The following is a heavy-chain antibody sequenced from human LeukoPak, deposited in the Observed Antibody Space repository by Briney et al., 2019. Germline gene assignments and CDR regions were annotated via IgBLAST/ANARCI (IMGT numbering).Heavy chain of an antibody. Sequence: GRSLRLSCAASGFTFSSYAMRWVRQAPGKGLEWVAVISYDGSNKYYADSVKGRFTISRDNSKNTLYLQMNSLRAEDTAVYYCARDLGGYDSSDAFDIWGQGTMVTVSS. CDR3: ARDLGGYDSSDAFDI. V-gene: IGHV3-30-3*01. CDR2: ISYDGSNK. J-gene: IGHJ3*02. CDR1: GFTFSSYA. D-gene: IGHD5-12*01.